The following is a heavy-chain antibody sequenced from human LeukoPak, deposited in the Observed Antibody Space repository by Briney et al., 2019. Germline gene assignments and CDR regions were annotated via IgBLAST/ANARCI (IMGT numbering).Heavy chain of an antibody. D-gene: IGHD2-15*01. CDR3: ARDPDSSAFDY. J-gene: IGHJ4*02. CDR1: GFNFGTYW. Sequence: PGGSLRLSCPAAGFNFGTYWMSWVRPSPEKGLEFVANIKYDDTVKNYVDSVKGRFTISRDNPSNSVYLQMDSLRPEDTALYYCARDPDSSAFDYWGQGAQVTVSS. CDR2: IKYDDTVK. V-gene: IGHV3-7*01.